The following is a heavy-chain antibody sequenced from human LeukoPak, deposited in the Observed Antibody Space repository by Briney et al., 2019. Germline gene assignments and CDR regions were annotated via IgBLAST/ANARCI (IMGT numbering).Heavy chain of an antibody. CDR2: INPNSGGT. Sequence: ASVKVSCKASGYAFTGYYMHWVRQAPGQGLEWMGWINPNSGGTNYAQKFQGRVTMTRDTSISTAYMELSRLRSDDTAVYYCARVEVIYDILTGEGWSDAFDIWGQGTMVTVSS. CDR1: GYAFTGYY. J-gene: IGHJ3*02. D-gene: IGHD3-9*01. CDR3: ARVEVIYDILTGEGWSDAFDI. V-gene: IGHV1-2*02.